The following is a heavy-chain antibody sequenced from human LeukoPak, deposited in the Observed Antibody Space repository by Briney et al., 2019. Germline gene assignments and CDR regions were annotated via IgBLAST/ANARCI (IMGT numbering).Heavy chain of an antibody. CDR2: FDPEDGET. J-gene: IGHJ6*04. V-gene: IGHV1-24*01. CDR3: ATVYGSIAAAGTRDYHGMDV. D-gene: IGHD6-13*01. CDR1: GYTLSELS. Sequence: GASVKVSCKVSGYTLSELSMHWVRQASGKGLEWMGGFDPEDGETIYAQKFQGRVTMTEDTSTDTAYMELSSLRSEDTAVYYCATVYGSIAAAGTRDYHGMDVWGKGTTVTVSS.